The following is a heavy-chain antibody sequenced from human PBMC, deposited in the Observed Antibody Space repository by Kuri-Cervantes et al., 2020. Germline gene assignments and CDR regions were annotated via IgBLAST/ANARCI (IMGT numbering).Heavy chain of an antibody. CDR2: IWYDGSNK. V-gene: IGHV3-33*01. D-gene: IGHD6-19*01. CDR3: ARGVGTQWPPQ. Sequence: LSLTCAASGFTFSSYGMHWVRQAPGKGLEWVAVIWYDGSNKYYADSVKGRFTISRDNSKNTRYLQMNSLRAEDTAVYYCARGVGTQWPPQWGQGTLVTVSS. CDR1: GFTFSSYG. J-gene: IGHJ4*02.